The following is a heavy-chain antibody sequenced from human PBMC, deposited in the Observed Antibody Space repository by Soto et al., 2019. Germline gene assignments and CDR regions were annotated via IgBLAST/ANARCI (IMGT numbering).Heavy chain of an antibody. J-gene: IGHJ4*02. CDR1: GYTFTGYY. CDR3: ARDPPIIAAAGTYPAYYFDY. CDR2: INPNSGGT. V-gene: IGHV1-2*04. D-gene: IGHD6-13*01. Sequence: QVQLVQSGAEVKKPGASVKVSCKASGYTFTGYYMHWVRQAPGQGLEWMGWINPNSGGTNYAQKFQGWVTMTRDTSISTAYMELSRLRSDDTAVYYCARDPPIIAAAGTYPAYYFDYWGQGTLVTVSS.